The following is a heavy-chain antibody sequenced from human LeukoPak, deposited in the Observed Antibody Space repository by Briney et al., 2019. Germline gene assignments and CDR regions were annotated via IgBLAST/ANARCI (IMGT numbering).Heavy chain of an antibody. Sequence: GGSLRLSCAASGFTFSSYAMSWVRQAPGKGLEWVSAISGSGGSTYYADSVKGRFTISRDNPKNTLYLQMNSLRAEDTAVYYCAKDNSGSYSHGNDYWGQGTLVTVSS. J-gene: IGHJ4*02. D-gene: IGHD1-26*01. CDR1: GFTFSSYA. CDR2: ISGSGGST. V-gene: IGHV3-23*01. CDR3: AKDNSGSYSHGNDY.